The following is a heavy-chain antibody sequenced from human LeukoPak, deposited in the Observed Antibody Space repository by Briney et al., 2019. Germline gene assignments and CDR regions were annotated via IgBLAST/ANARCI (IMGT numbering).Heavy chain of an antibody. J-gene: IGHJ6*03. CDR1: GGTFSSYA. Sequence: ASVKVSCKASGGTFSSYAISWVRQAPGQGLEWMGGIIPIFGTANYAQKFQGRVTITTDESTSTAYMELSSLRSEDTAVYYCARARTATGYCSSTSCYSPYYYYYYMDVWGKGTTVTVSS. V-gene: IGHV1-69*05. CDR3: ARARTATGYCSSTSCYSPYYYYYYMDV. CDR2: IIPIFGTA. D-gene: IGHD2-2*01.